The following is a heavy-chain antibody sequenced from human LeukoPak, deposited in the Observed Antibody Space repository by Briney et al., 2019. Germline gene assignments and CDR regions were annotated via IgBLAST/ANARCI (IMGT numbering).Heavy chain of an antibody. D-gene: IGHD3-3*01. CDR2: ISYDGSNK. V-gene: IGHV3-30-3*01. J-gene: IGHJ3*02. CDR1: GFTFSSYA. CDR3: ARDQADYDFWSGFRASAFDI. Sequence: DPGGSLRLSCAASGFTFSSYAMHWVRQAPGKGLEWVAVISYDGSNKYYADSVKGRFTISRDNSKNTLYLQMNSLRAEDTAVYYCARDQADYDFWSGFRASAFDIWGQGTMVTVSS.